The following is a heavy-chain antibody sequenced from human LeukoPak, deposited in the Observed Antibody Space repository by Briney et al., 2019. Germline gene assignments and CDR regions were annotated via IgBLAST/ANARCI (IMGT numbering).Heavy chain of an antibody. CDR1: GYTFSDNY. J-gene: IGHJ6*02. CDR3: ARDHCETAGCYEDGYSGLDV. Sequence: GASVKVSCKASGYTFSDNYIQWVRQAPGQGLEWMGWINPNSGGTNYAQKFQGRVTMTRDTSISTAYMELSRLTFDDTAVYYCARDHCETAGCYEDGYSGLDVWGQGTTVTVSS. V-gene: IGHV1-2*02. CDR2: INPNSGGT. D-gene: IGHD2-2*01.